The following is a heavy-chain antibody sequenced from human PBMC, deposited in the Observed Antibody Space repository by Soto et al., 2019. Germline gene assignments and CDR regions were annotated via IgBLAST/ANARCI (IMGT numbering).Heavy chain of an antibody. V-gene: IGHV3-23*01. D-gene: IGHD3-10*01. CDR3: AKDGQYYGSGNLGY. J-gene: IGHJ4*02. Sequence: PGGSLRLSCAASGFTVRIYAMVWARQVPGKGLEWVSGISGSGGNSHYTDSVKGRFTISRSNSNNMLWLQMNSLRVEDTAVYYCAKDGQYYGSGNLGYWGQGTVVTVSS. CDR2: ISGSGGNS. CDR1: GFTVRIYA.